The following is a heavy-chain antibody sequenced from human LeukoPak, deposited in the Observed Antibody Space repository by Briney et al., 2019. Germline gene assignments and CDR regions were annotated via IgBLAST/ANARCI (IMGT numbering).Heavy chain of an antibody. D-gene: IGHD4-17*01. J-gene: IGHJ4*02. Sequence: GGSLRLSCAASGFTFSSYSMNWVRQAPGKGLEWVSSISSSSSYIYYADSVKGRFTISRDNAKNSLYLQMNSLRAEDTAMYYCARDRGGYGDYHFDYWGQGTLVTVPS. CDR1: GFTFSSYS. CDR2: ISSSSSYI. V-gene: IGHV3-21*01. CDR3: ARDRGGYGDYHFDY.